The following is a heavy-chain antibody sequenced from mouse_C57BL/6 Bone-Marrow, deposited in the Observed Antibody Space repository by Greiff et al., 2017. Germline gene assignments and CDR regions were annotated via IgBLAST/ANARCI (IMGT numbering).Heavy chain of an antibody. CDR3: ARGYDYDGFAY. V-gene: IGHV1-81*01. CDR2: IYPRSGNT. CDR1: GYTFTSYG. D-gene: IGHD2-4*01. Sequence: LMESGAELARPGASVTLSCKASGYTFTSYGISWVKQRTGQGLEWIGEIYPRSGNTYYNEKFKGKATLTADKSSSTAYMELRSLTSEDSAVYFCARGYDYDGFAYWGQGTLVTVSA. J-gene: IGHJ3*01.